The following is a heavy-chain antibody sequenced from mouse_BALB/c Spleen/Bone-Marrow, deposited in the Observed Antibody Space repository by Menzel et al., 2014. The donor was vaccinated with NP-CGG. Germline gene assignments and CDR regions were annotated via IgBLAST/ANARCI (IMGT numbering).Heavy chain of an antibody. CDR2: ISNGGGST. J-gene: IGHJ3*01. V-gene: IGHV5-12-2*01. CDR3: ARGNGFAY. CDR1: GFTFSSYT. Sequence: EVKLVESGGGLVQPGGSLKLSCAASGFTFSSYTMSWVRRTPEKRLDWVAYISNGGGSTYYPDTVKGRFTISRDNAKNTLYLQMSSLKSEDTAMYYCARGNGFAYWGQGTLVTVSA.